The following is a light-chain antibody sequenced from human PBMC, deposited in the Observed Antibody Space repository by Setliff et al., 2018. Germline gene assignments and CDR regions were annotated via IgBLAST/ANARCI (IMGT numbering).Light chain of an antibody. V-gene: IGKV3-15*01. J-gene: IGKJ4*01. CDR2: GAS. Sequence: ELVMTQSPATLSVSPGERATLSCRASQSVSSNLAWYQQKPGQAPRLLIYGASTRATGIPARFGGSGSGTEFTLTISSLQSEDFAVYYCQQYNNWPLTFGGGTKVDIK. CDR3: QQYNNWPLT. CDR1: QSVSSN.